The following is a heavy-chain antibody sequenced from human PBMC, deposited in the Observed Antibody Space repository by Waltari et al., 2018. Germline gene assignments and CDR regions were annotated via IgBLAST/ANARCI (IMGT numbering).Heavy chain of an antibody. J-gene: IGHJ6*02. CDR1: GGSFSGYH. Sequence: QVQLQQWGAGLLQPSETLSLTCAVYGGSFSGYHWGWIRQPPGKGLEWIGEINHSGNTNHNPSLRSRVTMLVDTSKSQFSLKLNSVTAADTAVYYCVRLEDCTGPGGNCYSGDSFAMDVWGQGTTVTVSS. V-gene: IGHV4-34*02. D-gene: IGHD2-8*02. CDR2: INHSGNT. CDR3: VRLEDCTGPGGNCYSGDSFAMDV.